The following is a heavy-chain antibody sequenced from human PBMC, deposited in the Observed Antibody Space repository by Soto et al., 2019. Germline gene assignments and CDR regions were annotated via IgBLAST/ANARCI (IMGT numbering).Heavy chain of an antibody. CDR3: ARARNDYVWGSYRQGYFQH. CDR2: INHSGST. V-gene: IGHV4-34*01. D-gene: IGHD3-16*02. CDR1: GGSFSGYY. Sequence: SETLSLTCAVYGGSFSGYYWSWIRQPPGKGLEWIGEINHSGSTNYNPSLKSRVTISVDTSKNQFSLKLSSVTAADTAVYYCARARNDYVWGSYRQGYFQHWGQGTLVTVSS. J-gene: IGHJ1*01.